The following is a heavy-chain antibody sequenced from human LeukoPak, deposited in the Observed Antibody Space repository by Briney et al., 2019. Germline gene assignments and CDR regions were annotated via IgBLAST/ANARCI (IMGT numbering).Heavy chain of an antibody. CDR2: IIPIFGTA. CDR1: GGTFSSYA. V-gene: IGHV1-69*06. Sequence: SVKVSCKASGGTFSSYAISRVRQAPGQGLEWMGGIIPIFGTANYAQKFQGRVTITADKSTSTAYMELSSLRSEDTAVYYCARETQVGADYYYYMDVWGKGTTVTISS. D-gene: IGHD1-26*01. J-gene: IGHJ6*03. CDR3: ARETQVGADYYYYMDV.